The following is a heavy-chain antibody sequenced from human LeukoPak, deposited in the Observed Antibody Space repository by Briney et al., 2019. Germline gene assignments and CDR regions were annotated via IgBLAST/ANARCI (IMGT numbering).Heavy chain of an antibody. Sequence: GGSLRLSCAASRFVFPSHGMHWVRQAPGKGLEWVSSISSSSSYIYYADSVKGRFTISRDNAKNSLYLQMNSLRAEDTAVYYCAGTSTPSSPVDYWGQGTLVTVSS. CDR2: ISSSSSYI. J-gene: IGHJ4*02. CDR1: RFVFPSHG. CDR3: AGTSTPSSPVDY. V-gene: IGHV3-21*01.